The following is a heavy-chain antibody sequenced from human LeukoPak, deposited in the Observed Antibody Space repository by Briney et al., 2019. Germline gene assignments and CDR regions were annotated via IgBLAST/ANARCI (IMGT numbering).Heavy chain of an antibody. J-gene: IGHJ6*03. D-gene: IGHD3-3*01. CDR2: INHSGST. CDR1: GGSFSGYY. CDR3: ARGPNDYDFWSGQPGYMDV. Sequence: SETLSLTCAVYGGSFSGYYWSWIRQPPGKGLEWIGEINHSGSTNYNPSLKSRVTISVDTSKNQFSLKLSSVTAADTAVYYCARGPNDYDFWSGQPGYMDVWGKGTTVTVSS. V-gene: IGHV4-34*01.